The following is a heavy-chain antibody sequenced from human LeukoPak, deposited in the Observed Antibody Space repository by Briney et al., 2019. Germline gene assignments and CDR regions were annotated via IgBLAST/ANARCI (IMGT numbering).Heavy chain of an antibody. CDR2: INSDGSST. CDR1: GFTFSSYG. Sequence: PGGSLSLSCAASGFTFSSYGLHWVGQAPGKGLVWFPRINSDGSSTSYADSVKGRFTISRDNAKNTLYLQMNSLRAEDTAVYYCAKDSQWLVTYYFDYWGQGTLVTVSS. V-gene: IGHV3-74*01. D-gene: IGHD6-19*01. J-gene: IGHJ4*02. CDR3: AKDSQWLVTYYFDY.